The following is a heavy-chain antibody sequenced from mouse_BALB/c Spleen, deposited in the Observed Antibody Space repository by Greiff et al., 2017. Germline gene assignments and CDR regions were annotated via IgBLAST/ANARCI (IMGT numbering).Heavy chain of an antibody. CDR1: GFTFSSFG. Sequence: VQLKESGGGLVQPGGSRKLSCAASGFTFSSFGMHWVRQAPEKGLEWVAYISSGSSTIYYADTVKGRFTISRDNPTNTLFLQMTSLRSEDTAMYYCAPYYFDYWGQGTTLTVSS. CDR3: APYYFDY. V-gene: IGHV5-17*02. J-gene: IGHJ2*01. CDR2: ISSGSSTI.